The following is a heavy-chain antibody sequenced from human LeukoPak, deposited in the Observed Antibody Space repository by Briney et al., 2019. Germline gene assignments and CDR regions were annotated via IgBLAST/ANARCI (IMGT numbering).Heavy chain of an antibody. V-gene: IGHV3-74*01. CDR3: ARANYDYVWGSYRSYYFDY. J-gene: IGHJ4*02. CDR2: INSDGSST. CDR1: GFTFSTHW. Sequence: GGSLRLSCAASGFTFSTHWMHWVRQAPGKGLVWVSRINSDGSSTSYADSVKGRFTISRDNAKNTLYLQMNSLRAEDTAVYYCARANYDYVWGSYRSYYFDYWGQGTLVTVSS. D-gene: IGHD3-16*02.